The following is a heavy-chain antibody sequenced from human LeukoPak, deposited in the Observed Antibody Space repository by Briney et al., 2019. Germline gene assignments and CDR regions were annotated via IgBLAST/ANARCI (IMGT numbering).Heavy chain of an antibody. CDR3: ARDLSGVTGYTYGRGIDY. D-gene: IGHD5-18*01. CDR2: IKKDGSDK. J-gene: IGHJ4*02. V-gene: IGHV3-7*01. Sequence: SSGSYYWSWVRQAPGKGLEWVANIKKDGSDKYYVDSVKGRFTISRDNAKTSLYLQMNSLRAEDTAVYYCARDLSGVTGYTYGRGIDYWGQGTLVTVSS. CDR1: SSGSYY.